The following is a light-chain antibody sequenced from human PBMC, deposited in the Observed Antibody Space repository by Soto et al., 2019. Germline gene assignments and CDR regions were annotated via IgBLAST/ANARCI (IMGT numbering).Light chain of an antibody. CDR2: DVS. CDR1: SSDVGGYNY. Sequence: SVLPQPASVSGSPGQSITISCTGTSSDVGGYNYVSWYQQHPGKAPRLMIYDVSTRPSGVSNRFSGSKSGNTASLTISGLQADDEADYYCSSYTPTRSYVFGTGTKVTVL. V-gene: IGLV2-14*03. J-gene: IGLJ1*01. CDR3: SSYTPTRSYV.